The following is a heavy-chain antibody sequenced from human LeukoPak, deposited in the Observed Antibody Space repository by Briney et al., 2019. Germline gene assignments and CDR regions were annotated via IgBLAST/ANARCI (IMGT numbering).Heavy chain of an antibody. CDR3: ATNPDDAFEN. CDR1: GGSISSGAYC. J-gene: IGHJ3*02. Sequence: SQTLTLTCTVSGGSISSGAYCWSWIRQPPWKGLEWIGYIYYSGSTYYNPSLKGRVTISVDTSKTQFFLTLSSVTDADTAVYYCATNPDDAFENWGQGTMVTVSS. CDR2: IYYSGST. V-gene: IGHV4-30-4*08. D-gene: IGHD1/OR15-1a*01.